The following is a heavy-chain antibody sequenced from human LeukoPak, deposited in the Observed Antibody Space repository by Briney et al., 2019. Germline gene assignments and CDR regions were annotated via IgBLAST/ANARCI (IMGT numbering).Heavy chain of an antibody. CDR2: ISAYNGNT. J-gene: IGHJ4*02. V-gene: IGHV1-18*01. D-gene: IGHD3-9*01. Sequence: GASVKVSCKASGYTFTSYGICWVRQAPGQGLEWMGWISAYNGNTNYAQKLQGRVTMTTDTSTSTAYMELRSLRSDDTAVYYCARDRVLRYFDWLLCFDYWGQGTLVTVSS. CDR1: GYTFTSYG. CDR3: ARDRVLRYFDWLLCFDY.